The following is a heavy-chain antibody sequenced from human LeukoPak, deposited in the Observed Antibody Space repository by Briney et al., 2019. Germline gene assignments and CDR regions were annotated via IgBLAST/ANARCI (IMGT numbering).Heavy chain of an antibody. CDR3: ARGGWGPLDY. CDR1: GGSINSYY. CDR2: IYYSGTT. Sequence: PSETLSPTCTVAGGSINSYYWSWIRQPPGKGLEWIGFIYYSGTTNYNPSLKSRVTIPLDTSKKQFSLKLSSVTAADTAVYYCARGGWGPLDYWGQGTLVTVSS. D-gene: IGHD3-16*01. J-gene: IGHJ4*02. V-gene: IGHV4-59*01.